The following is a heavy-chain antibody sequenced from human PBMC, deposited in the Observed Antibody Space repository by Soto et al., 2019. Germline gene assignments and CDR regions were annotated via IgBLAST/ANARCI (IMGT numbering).Heavy chain of an antibody. CDR3: ARSEIVVVPAATPYYYYGMDV. J-gene: IGHJ6*02. CDR1: GAAIGSDY. V-gene: IGHV4-59*01. D-gene: IGHD2-2*01. Sequence: SETLSLTCTVSGAAIGSDYWSWIRQPPGKGLEWIGYIYYSGSTNYNPSLKSRVTISVDTSKNQFSLKLSSVTAADTAVYYCARSEIVVVPAATPYYYYGMDVWGQGTTVT. CDR2: IYYSGST.